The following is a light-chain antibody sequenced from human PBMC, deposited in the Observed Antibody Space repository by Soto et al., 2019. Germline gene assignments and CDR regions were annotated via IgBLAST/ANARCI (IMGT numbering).Light chain of an antibody. Sequence: DIQMTQSPSALSASVGDRGTITCRASQSISSWLAWYQPKPGKAPKLLIYDASTLQSGVPSRYSGSGSGTEFTLTISNLQPDDFATYYCQQYESYSPWTFGQGTKVDIK. J-gene: IGKJ1*01. CDR2: DAS. CDR3: QQYESYSPWT. V-gene: IGKV1-5*01. CDR1: QSISSW.